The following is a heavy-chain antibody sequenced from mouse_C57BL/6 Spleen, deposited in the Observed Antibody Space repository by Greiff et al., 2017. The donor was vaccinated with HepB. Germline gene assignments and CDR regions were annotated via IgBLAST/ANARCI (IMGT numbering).Heavy chain of an antibody. V-gene: IGHV1-64*01. CDR3: ARWDWDDYAMGY. CDR1: GYTFTSYW. Sequence: QVQLQQPGAELVKPGASVKLSCKASGYTFTSYWMHWVKQRPGQGLEWIGMIHPNSGSTNYNEKFKSKATLTVDKSSITAYMQLSSLTSEDSAVYYCARWDWDDYAMGYWGQGASVTVSS. CDR2: IHPNSGST. D-gene: IGHD4-1*01. J-gene: IGHJ4*01.